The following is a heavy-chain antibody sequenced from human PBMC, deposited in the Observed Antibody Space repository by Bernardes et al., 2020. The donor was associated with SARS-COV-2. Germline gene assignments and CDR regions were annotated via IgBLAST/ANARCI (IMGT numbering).Heavy chain of an antibody. CDR2: IIPIFGTA. J-gene: IGHJ4*02. V-gene: IGHV1-69*13. Sequence: SVKVSCKASGGTFSSYAISWVRQAPGQGLEWMGGIIPIFGTANYAQKFQGRVTITADESTSTAYMELSSLRSEDTAVYYCASLGDDYSNYEDYWGQGTLVTVSS. CDR1: GGTFSSYA. CDR3: ASLGDDYSNYEDY. D-gene: IGHD4-4*01.